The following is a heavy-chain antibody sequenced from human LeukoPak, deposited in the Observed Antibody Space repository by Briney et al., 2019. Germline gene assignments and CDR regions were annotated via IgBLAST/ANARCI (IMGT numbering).Heavy chain of an antibody. CDR2: IYSGGNI. CDR3: ASRHCSGGGCYFAGADPFDY. J-gene: IGHJ4*02. D-gene: IGHD2-15*01. V-gene: IGHV3-53*01. CDR1: GFTVSSTY. Sequence: GGSLRLSCAASGFTVSSTYMSWVRQAPGKGLEWISVIYSGGNIYYIDSVKGRFTISRDTSKNTLYLQMNGLRAEDTAVYFCASRHCSGGGCYFAGADPFDYWGQGTLVTVSS.